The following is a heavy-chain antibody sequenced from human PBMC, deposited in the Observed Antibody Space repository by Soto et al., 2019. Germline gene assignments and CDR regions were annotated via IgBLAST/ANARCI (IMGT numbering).Heavy chain of an antibody. CDR3: ARGGDSGSYYDAFDI. CDR2: ISAFNGNT. D-gene: IGHD1-26*01. CDR1: GYTFTSYG. V-gene: IGHV1-18*01. J-gene: IGHJ3*02. Sequence: ASVKVSCKASGYTFTSYGISWVRQDPGQGLEWMGWISAFNGNTNYAQKLQVRVTMTTDTSTSTAYMELRSLRSDDTAVYYCARGGDSGSYYDAFDIWGQGTMVTVS.